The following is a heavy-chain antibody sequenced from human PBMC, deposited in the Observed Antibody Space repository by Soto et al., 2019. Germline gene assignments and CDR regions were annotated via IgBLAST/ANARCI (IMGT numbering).Heavy chain of an antibody. J-gene: IGHJ4*02. CDR3: AREDYGDSHDY. V-gene: IGHV3-33*01. CDR2: IWYDGSNK. D-gene: IGHD4-17*01. CDR1: GFTFSNYG. Sequence: QVQLVESGGGVVQPGRSLRLSCAASGFTFSNYGMHWVRQAPGKGLEWVAVIWYDGSNKYYADSVKGRFTISRDNSQNTRYLQMNSLRAEDTAVYYCAREDYGDSHDYWGQGTLVTVSS.